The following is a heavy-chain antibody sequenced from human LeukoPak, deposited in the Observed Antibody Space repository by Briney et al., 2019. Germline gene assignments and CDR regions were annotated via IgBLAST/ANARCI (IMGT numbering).Heavy chain of an antibody. CDR2: ISGSGGST. CDR1: GFTFSSYA. CDR3: AKGPRAYYDILTGYCPLDY. V-gene: IGHV3-23*01. D-gene: IGHD3-9*01. Sequence: GGSLRLSCAASGFTFSSYAMRWVRQAPGKGLEWVSAISGSGGSTYYADSVKGRFTISRDNSKNTLYLQMNSLRAEDTAVYYCAKGPRAYYDILTGYCPLDYWGQGTLVTVSS. J-gene: IGHJ4*02.